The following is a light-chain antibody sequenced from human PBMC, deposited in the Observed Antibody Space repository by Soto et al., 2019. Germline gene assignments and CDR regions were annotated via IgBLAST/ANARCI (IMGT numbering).Light chain of an antibody. V-gene: IGKV2-30*01. CDR1: QSLLYSDGNTY. CDR2: KVS. CDR3: MQGTYWPPRT. J-gene: IGKJ1*01. Sequence: DVVMTQSPLSLPVTLGQPASISCRSSQSLLYSDGNTYLSWFQQRPGQSPRRLIYKVSIRDSGVPDIFSGSGSGTDFTLKITRVEAEDVGVYYRMQGTYWPPRTFGQGTKVEIK.